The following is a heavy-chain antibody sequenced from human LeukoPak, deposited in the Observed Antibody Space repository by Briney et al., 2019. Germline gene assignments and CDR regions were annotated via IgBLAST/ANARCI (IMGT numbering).Heavy chain of an antibody. Sequence: ASVKVSCKASRYTFTIYYMDWVRQAPGQGLEWMGIINPSGGSTSYAQKFQGRVTMTRDTSTSTVYMELSSLRSEDTAVYYCAREYEPLFDYWGQVTLVTVSS. CDR3: AREYEPLFDY. V-gene: IGHV1-46*01. CDR2: INPSGGST. D-gene: IGHD3-16*01. CDR1: RYTFTIYY. J-gene: IGHJ4*02.